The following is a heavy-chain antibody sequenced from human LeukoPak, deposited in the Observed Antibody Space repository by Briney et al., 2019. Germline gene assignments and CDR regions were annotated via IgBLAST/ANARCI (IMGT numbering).Heavy chain of an antibody. J-gene: IGHJ4*02. Sequence: PSETLSLTCAVNGGSFSGYYWSWIRQPPGKGLEWIGEINHSGSTNYNPSLKSRVTISVDTSKNQFSLKLSSVTAADTAVYYCARGPANYVWGSYRYSLDYWGQGTLVTVSS. CDR3: ARGPANYVWGSYRYSLDY. V-gene: IGHV4-34*01. CDR1: GGSFSGYY. D-gene: IGHD3-16*02. CDR2: INHSGST.